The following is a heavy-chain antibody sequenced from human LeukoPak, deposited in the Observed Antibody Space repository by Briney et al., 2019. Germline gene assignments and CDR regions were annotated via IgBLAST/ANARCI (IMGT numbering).Heavy chain of an antibody. D-gene: IGHD5-24*01. CDR3: AKRDGYNSNPLKD. CDR1: GFTFSSYA. J-gene: IGHJ4*02. CDR2: ISGSGSST. V-gene: IGHV3-23*01. Sequence: GGSLRLSCAASGFTFSSYAMSWVRQAPGKGLEWVSAISGSGSSTYYADSVKGRFTISRDNSKNTLYLQMNSLRAEDTALYYCAKRDGYNSNPLKDWGQGTLVTVSS.